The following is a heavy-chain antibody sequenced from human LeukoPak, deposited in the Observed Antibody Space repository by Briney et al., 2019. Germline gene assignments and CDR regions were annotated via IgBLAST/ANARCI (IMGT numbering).Heavy chain of an antibody. V-gene: IGHV3-48*02. Sequence: PGGSLRLSCAASGFTFTSYVMNWVCQPPGKGLEWISYIGTRGTTMYYADSVKGRVTISRDNAKNSLYLQMNSLRDEDTAIYYCARGRGSSWGQGTLVTVSS. J-gene: IGHJ5*02. CDR2: IGTRGTTM. CDR1: GFTFTSYV. D-gene: IGHD2-21*01. CDR3: ARGRGSS.